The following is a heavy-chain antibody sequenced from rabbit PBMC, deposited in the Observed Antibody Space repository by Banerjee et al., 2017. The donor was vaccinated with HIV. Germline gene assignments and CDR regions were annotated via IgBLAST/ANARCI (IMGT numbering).Heavy chain of an antibody. D-gene: IGHD5-1*01. V-gene: IGHV1S45*01. J-gene: IGHJ4*01. CDR1: GFSFSSSDY. Sequence: QEQLEESGGDLVKPGASLTLTCTASGFSFSSSDYMCWVRQAPGKGLEWISCIAGSSSGFTYSASWAKGRFTISKTSSTTVTLQMTSLTAADTATYFCARAGEGGDGYLNLWGPGTLVTVS. CDR3: ARAGEGGDGYLNL. CDR2: IAGSSSGFT.